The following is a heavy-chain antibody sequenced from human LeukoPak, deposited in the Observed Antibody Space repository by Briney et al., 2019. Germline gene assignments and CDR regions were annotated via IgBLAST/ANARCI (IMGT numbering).Heavy chain of an antibody. CDR3: AVTGRYYYDSSGYYLDY. CDR2: MIPIFGTA. Sequence: SVKVSCKASGGTFSSYAISWVRQAPGQGLDWVGGMIPIFGTANYAQKFQGRVTITTDESTSTAYMELSSLRSEDTAVYYCAVTGRYYYDSSGYYLDYWGQGTLVTVSS. D-gene: IGHD3-22*01. J-gene: IGHJ4*02. CDR1: GGTFSSYA. V-gene: IGHV1-69*05.